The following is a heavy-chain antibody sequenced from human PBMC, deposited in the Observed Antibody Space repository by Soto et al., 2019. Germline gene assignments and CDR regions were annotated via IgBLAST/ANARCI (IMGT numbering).Heavy chain of an antibody. J-gene: IGHJ4*02. V-gene: IGHV4-4*07. D-gene: IGHD2-15*01. Sequence: QVQLQESGPGLVKPSETLSLTCTVSGGSISSYYWSWIRQPAGKGLEWIGRIYTSGSTNYNPSLKSRVTMSVDTSKNQFSLELSSVTAADTAVYYCARGYCSGGSCRFDYWGQGTLVTVSS. CDR1: GGSISSYY. CDR2: IYTSGST. CDR3: ARGYCSGGSCRFDY.